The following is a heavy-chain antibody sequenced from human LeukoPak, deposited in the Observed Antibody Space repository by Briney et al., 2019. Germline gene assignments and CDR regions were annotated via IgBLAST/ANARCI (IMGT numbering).Heavy chain of an antibody. V-gene: IGHV3-30-3*01. Sequence: TGGSLRLSCAASGFIFSSYAVHWVRQAPGKGLEWVAVISYDGSNKYYADSVKGRFTISRDNSKNTLYLQMNSLRAEDTAVYYCARERWSTYYYYGMDVWGQGTTVTVSS. CDR1: GFIFSSYA. J-gene: IGHJ6*02. D-gene: IGHD5-24*01. CDR2: ISYDGSNK. CDR3: ARERWSTYYYYGMDV.